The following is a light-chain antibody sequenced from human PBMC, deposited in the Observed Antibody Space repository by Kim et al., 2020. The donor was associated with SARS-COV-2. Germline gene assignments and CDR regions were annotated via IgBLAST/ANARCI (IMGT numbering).Light chain of an antibody. J-gene: IGKJ4*01. V-gene: IGKV1-33*01. CDR2: DAS. CDR1: QGISTF. CDR3: QQYDPLPIT. Sequence: DIQLTQSPSSLSASVGDRVTITCQASQGISTFLNWYQQKPGKAPNLLILDASYLETGVPPRFSGSGSGTNFTFTISGLQPEDIAVYYCQQYDPLPITFGGGTKVDIK.